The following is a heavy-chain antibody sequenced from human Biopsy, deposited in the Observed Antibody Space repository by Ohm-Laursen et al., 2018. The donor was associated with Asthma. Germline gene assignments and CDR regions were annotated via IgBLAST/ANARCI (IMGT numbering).Heavy chain of an antibody. V-gene: IGHV1-2*06. CDR2: INPNSGGT. D-gene: IGHD1-7*01. J-gene: IGHJ5*02. Sequence: ASVKVSCKASGYTFTGYYMHCVRQAPGQGLEWMGRINPNSGGTNYAQKFQGRVTMTRDTSISTAYMELSRLRSDDTAVYYCAREGITGTTAWFDPWGQGTLVTVSS. CDR3: AREGITGTTAWFDP. CDR1: GYTFTGYY.